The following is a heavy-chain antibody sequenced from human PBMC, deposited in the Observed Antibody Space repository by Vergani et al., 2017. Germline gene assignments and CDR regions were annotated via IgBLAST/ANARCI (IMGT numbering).Heavy chain of an antibody. CDR2: INPSGGST. J-gene: IGHJ6*02. D-gene: IGHD5-18*01. V-gene: IGHV1-46*01. Sequence: QVQLVQSGAEVKKPGASVKVSCKASGYTFTSYYMHWVRQAPGQGLEWMGIINPSGGSTSYAQKFQGRVTMTRDTSTSTVYMELSSLRSEDTAVYYCAREYSYGYAVVYYYYYYGMDVWGQGTTVTVSS. CDR3: AREYSYGYAVVYYYYYYGMDV. CDR1: GYTFTSYY.